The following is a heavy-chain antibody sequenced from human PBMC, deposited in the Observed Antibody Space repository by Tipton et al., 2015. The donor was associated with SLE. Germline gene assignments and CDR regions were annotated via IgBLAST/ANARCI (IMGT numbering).Heavy chain of an antibody. CDR2: IYYSGST. D-gene: IGHD6-19*01. J-gene: IGHJ4*02. CDR1: GGSIGSHY. V-gene: IGHV4-59*11. CDR3: AREGRRGSGWY. Sequence: TLSLTCTVSGGSIGSHYWSWIRQPPGKGLEWIGYIYYSGSTNYNPSLKSRVTISVDTSKNQFSLKLSSVTAADTAVYYCAREGRRGSGWYWGQGTLVTVSS.